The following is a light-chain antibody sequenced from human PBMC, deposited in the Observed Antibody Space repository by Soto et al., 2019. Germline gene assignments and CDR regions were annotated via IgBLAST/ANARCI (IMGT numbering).Light chain of an antibody. J-gene: IGKJ1*01. CDR3: QLYNSFSA. V-gene: IGKV1-5*01. CDR2: DAS. Sequence: DIQMTQSPSTLSASVGDRVTITCRASQNIGSWLAWYQQKPGKAPKLLIFDASSLESGVPSRFSGSGSGTEFTLTISSLQPDDFATYYCQLYNSFSAFGQGTKVEIK. CDR1: QNIGSW.